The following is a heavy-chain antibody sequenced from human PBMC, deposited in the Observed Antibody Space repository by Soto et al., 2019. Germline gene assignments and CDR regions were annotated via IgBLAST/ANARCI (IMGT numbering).Heavy chain of an antibody. J-gene: IGHJ4*02. D-gene: IGHD4-17*01. Sequence: QVQVVQSGGEVKQPGASVKVSCKTSVYTFTSYGISWVRQAPGQGLEWMGWISGYNGDTKYVQKFQGRVTLTTDTSTNTAYMEVRSLRSDDTAVYYCARDWVGDLAYWGQGTLVTVSS. CDR2: ISGYNGDT. CDR3: ARDWVGDLAY. CDR1: VYTFTSYG. V-gene: IGHV1-18*01.